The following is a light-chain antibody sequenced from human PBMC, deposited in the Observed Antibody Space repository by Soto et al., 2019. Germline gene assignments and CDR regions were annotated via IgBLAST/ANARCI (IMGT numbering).Light chain of an antibody. CDR2: GAS. Sequence: EIVMTQSPATLSVSPGERATLSCRASQSVSSNLAWYQQKPGQAPRLLIHGASIRATGIPDRFSGSGSGTDFTLTISRLEPEDSAVYHCQQYGSSPTTFGQGTKVDIK. J-gene: IGKJ1*01. CDR3: QQYGSSPTT. V-gene: IGKV3-20*01. CDR1: QSVSSN.